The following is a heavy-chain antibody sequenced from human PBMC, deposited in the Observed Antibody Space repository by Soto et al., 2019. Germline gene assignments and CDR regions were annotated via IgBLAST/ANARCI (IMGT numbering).Heavy chain of an antibody. J-gene: IGHJ4*02. D-gene: IGHD1-26*01. CDR3: ASSKGGSYLDY. V-gene: IGHV4-30-4*01. CDR2: IYYSGST. CDR1: GGSISSGDYY. Sequence: QVQLQESGPGLVKPSQTLSLTCTVSGGSISSGDYYWSWIRQPPGKGLEWIGYIYYSGSTYYNPSLTSRVTRAVDTSKNLFSRTLSSVTAAETAVYYGASSKGGSYLDYWGQGTLVTVSS.